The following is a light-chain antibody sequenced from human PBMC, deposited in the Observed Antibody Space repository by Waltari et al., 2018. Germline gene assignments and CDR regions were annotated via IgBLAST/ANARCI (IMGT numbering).Light chain of an antibody. J-gene: IGLJ1*01. CDR2: NVS. Sequence: QSALTQPASVSGSPGPSITISCTGTSSDVGCFYFVSWYQQHPAKAPKLIISNVSRRPSGVSYRFSGSKSGNRASLTISGLQAEDEATYYCSSYTSDYTYVFGTGTEVTVV. CDR1: SSDVGCFYF. CDR3: SSYTSDYTYV. V-gene: IGLV2-14*03.